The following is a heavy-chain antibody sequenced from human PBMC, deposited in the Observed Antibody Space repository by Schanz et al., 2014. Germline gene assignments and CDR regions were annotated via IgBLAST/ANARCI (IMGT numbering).Heavy chain of an antibody. CDR1: GFSFSNYW. J-gene: IGHJ4*02. Sequence: EVQLVESGGGLVQPGESLRLSCAASGFSFSNYWMSWVRQAPGKGLEWVANINQDGSEKYYVDSVKGRFTISRDNAKNSLYLQMNSLRVEDTAVYYCARRNFYDKSAAFDYWGQGSLVAVSS. D-gene: IGHD3-9*01. V-gene: IGHV3-7*03. CDR2: INQDGSEK. CDR3: ARRNFYDKSAAFDY.